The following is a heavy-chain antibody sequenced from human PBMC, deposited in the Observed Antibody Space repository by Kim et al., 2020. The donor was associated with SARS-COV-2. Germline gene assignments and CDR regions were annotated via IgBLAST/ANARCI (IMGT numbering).Heavy chain of an antibody. CDR1: GFTFSSYA. CDR2: ISYDGSNK. Sequence: GGSLRLSCAASGFTFSSYAMHWVRQAPGKGLEWVAVISYDGSNKYYADSVKGRFTISRDNSKNTLYLQMNSLRAEDTAVYYCARVLTTVTTDYYYYGMDVWGQGTTVTVSS. CDR3: ARVLTTVTTDYYYYGMDV. J-gene: IGHJ6*02. D-gene: IGHD4-17*01. V-gene: IGHV3-30*04.